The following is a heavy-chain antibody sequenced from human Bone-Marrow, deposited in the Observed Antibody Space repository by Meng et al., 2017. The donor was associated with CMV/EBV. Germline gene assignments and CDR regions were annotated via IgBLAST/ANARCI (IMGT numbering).Heavy chain of an antibody. V-gene: IGHV4-4*02. CDR3: ARDPYCGGDCPYYFDY. Sequence: GSISRSHWWSWVRQPPGKGLEWIGDIYHSGSTNYNPSLKSRVTISVDKSKSQFSLKLSSVTAADTAVYYCARDPYCGGDCPYYFDYWGQGTLVTVSS. D-gene: IGHD2-21*02. CDR2: IYHSGST. J-gene: IGHJ4*02. CDR1: GSISRSHW.